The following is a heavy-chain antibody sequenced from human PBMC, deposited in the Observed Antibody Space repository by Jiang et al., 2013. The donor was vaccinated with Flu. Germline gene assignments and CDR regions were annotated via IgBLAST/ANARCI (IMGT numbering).Heavy chain of an antibody. CDR2: ISFDGRKT. Sequence: VQLVESGGGVVQPGRSLRLSCATSGFTFSSYGMHWVRQAPGKGLEWVALISFDGRKTYHANSVKGRFSISRDNLKNTLYLQMNSLRADDTAVYYCARGRSRWGLDYWGQGTLVTVSS. CDR3: ARGRSRWGLDY. CDR1: GFTFSSYG. V-gene: IGHV3-33*01. J-gene: IGHJ4*02. D-gene: IGHD6-13*01.